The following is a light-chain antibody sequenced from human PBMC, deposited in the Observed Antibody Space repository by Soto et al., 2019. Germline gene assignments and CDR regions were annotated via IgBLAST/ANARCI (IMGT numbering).Light chain of an antibody. CDR1: QGISSY. Sequence: DIQLTPSPSFLSASVGDRVTITFRASQGISSYLAWYQPKPGKAPKLLIYAASTLQSGVPSRFSGSGSGTECTLTISSLQPEELATDYCQQLNSYPLTFGGGTKVDIK. CDR2: AAS. J-gene: IGKJ4*01. V-gene: IGKV1-9*01. CDR3: QQLNSYPLT.